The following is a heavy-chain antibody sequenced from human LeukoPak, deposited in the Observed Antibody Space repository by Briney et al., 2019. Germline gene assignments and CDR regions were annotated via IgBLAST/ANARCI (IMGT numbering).Heavy chain of an antibody. D-gene: IGHD3-22*01. CDR1: GYTFTSYG. CDR3: ARDPSNSSGYRIYFDY. CDR2: ISAYNGNT. V-gene: IGHV1-18*01. Sequence: EASVKVSCKASGYTFTSYGISWVRQAPGQGLEWMGWISAYNGNTNYAQKLQGRVTMTTDTSTSTAYMELRSLRSDDTAVYFCARDPSNSSGYRIYFDYWGQGTLVTVSS. J-gene: IGHJ4*02.